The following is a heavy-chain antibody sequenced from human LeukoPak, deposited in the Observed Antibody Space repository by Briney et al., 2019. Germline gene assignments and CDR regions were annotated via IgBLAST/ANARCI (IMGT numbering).Heavy chain of an antibody. CDR1: GFTVSSNY. CDR3: ARGPYYYDSSGYFDY. Sequence: GGSLRLSCAASGFTVSSNYMSWVRQAPGKGLEWVSVIYSGGSTYYADSVKGRFTISRENSKNTLYLQMNSLRAEDTAVYYCARGPYYYDSSGYFDYWGQGTLVTVSS. J-gene: IGHJ4*02. V-gene: IGHV3-53*01. D-gene: IGHD3-22*01. CDR2: IYSGGST.